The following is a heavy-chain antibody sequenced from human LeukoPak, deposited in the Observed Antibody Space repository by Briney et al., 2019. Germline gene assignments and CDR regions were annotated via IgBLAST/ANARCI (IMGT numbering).Heavy chain of an antibody. Sequence: GGSLRLSCPASGFTFSAYWMHWVRQAPGKGLAWVSRDKYDGSNTAYAAAVKRLSTICRDNTRNILYLEMNSLRVEDTAVYYCARDLNWLLFDYWGQGALVTVSS. CDR2: DKYDGSNT. V-gene: IGHV3-74*01. CDR3: ARDLNWLLFDY. CDR1: GFTFSAYW. J-gene: IGHJ4*02. D-gene: IGHD3/OR15-3a*01.